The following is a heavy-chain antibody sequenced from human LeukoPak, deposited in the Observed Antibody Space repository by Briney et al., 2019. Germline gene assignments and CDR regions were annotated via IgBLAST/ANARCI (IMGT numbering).Heavy chain of an antibody. Sequence: GGSLRLSCAASGFTFSSYWMHWVRQAPGKGLVWVSRINSDGSSTSYADSVKGRFTISRDNAKNTLYLQMNSLRAEETAVYYCARERGIYFDQPLNWFDPWGQETLVTVSS. V-gene: IGHV3-74*01. CDR3: ARERGIYFDQPLNWFDP. CDR2: INSDGSST. D-gene: IGHD3-9*01. CDR1: GFTFSSYW. J-gene: IGHJ5*02.